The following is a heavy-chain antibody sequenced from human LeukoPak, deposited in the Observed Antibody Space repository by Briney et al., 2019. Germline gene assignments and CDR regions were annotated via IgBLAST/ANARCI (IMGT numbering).Heavy chain of an antibody. V-gene: IGHV3-66*01. CDR1: GFTVSSDY. CDR3: ARDPGLPNGMAV. CDR2: IYRGDST. J-gene: IGHJ6*02. Sequence: GGSLRLSCAASGFTVSSDYMSWVRQAPGKGLEWVLTIYRGDSTYYADSVKGRFTISRGNSKNTLYLQLNSLRAEDTAVYYCARDPGLPNGMAVWGQGTTVTVSS.